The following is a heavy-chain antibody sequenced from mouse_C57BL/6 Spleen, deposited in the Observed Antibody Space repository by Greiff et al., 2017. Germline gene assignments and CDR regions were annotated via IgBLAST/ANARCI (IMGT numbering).Heavy chain of an antibody. CDR2: IYPGSGST. J-gene: IGHJ1*03. CDR1: GYTFTSYW. D-gene: IGHD2-3*01. CDR3: ARSDGYSWYFDV. V-gene: IGHV1-55*01. Sequence: QVHVKQPGAELVKPGASVKMSCKASGYTFTSYWITWVKQRPGQGLEWIGDIYPGSGSTNYNEKFKSKATLTVDTSSSTAYMQLSSLTSEDSAVYYCARSDGYSWYFDVWGTGTTVTVSS.